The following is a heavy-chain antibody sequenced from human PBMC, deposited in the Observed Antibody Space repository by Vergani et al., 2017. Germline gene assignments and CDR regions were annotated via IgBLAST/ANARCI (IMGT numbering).Heavy chain of an antibody. CDR2: IYRSGRS. CDR3: AISNLRFAEGLDY. V-gene: IGHV4-38-2*02. Sequence: QVQLQESGPGLVKPSATLSLPCTVSGYSISSAYYWGWIRQPPGKGLEWIGNIYRSGRSYFGPSFKSRVTISVDTSNNKFSLNLRSVTAADTAYYYCAISNLRFAEGLDYWGPGILVTIAS. CDR1: GYSISSAYY. J-gene: IGHJ4*02. D-gene: IGHD3-10*01.